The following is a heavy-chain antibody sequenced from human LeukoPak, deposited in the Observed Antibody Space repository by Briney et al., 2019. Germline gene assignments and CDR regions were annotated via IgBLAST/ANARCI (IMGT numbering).Heavy chain of an antibody. J-gene: IGHJ4*02. CDR3: ARDGKLEPFDY. CDR2: ISSSSYI. Sequence: GALRLSCAASGFTFSSYSMNWVRQAPGKGLEWVSSISSSSYIYYADSVKGRFTISRDNAKNSLYLQMNSLRAEDTAVYYCARDGKLEPFDYWGQGTLVTVSS. CDR1: GFTFSSYS. V-gene: IGHV3-21*01. D-gene: IGHD1-1*01.